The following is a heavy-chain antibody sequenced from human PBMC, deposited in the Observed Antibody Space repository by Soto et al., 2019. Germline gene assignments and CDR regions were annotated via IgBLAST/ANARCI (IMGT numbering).Heavy chain of an antibody. J-gene: IGHJ5*02. Sequence: PSETLSLTCTVSGPSISSSTYYWGWIRQHPGKGLEWIGYIYYSGSTYYNPSLKSRVTISVDTPKNQFSLKLSSVTAADTAVYYCARSVFPWGQGTLVTVSS. CDR2: IYYSGST. CDR3: ARSVFP. CDR1: GPSISSSTYY. V-gene: IGHV4-31*03.